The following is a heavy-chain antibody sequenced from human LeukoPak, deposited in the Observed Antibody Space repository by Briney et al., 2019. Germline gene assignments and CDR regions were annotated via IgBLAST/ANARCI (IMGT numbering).Heavy chain of an antibody. CDR2: ISGTDGGT. CDR3: AKEKGHSAYDYIYD. V-gene: IGHV3-23*01. CDR1: GFTFSNYA. Sequence: PGGSLRLSCAASGFTFSNYAMSWVRQGPGKGLEWVSAISGTDGGTYYADSVKGRFTISRDNSKNTLYLQMNSLRAEDTAVYYCAKEKGHSAYDYIYDWGQGTLVTVSS. J-gene: IGHJ4*02. D-gene: IGHD4-11*01.